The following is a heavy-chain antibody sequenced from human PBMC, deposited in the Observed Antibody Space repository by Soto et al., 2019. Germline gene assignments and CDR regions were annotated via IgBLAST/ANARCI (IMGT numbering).Heavy chain of an antibody. CDR3: ARPSGEKTSYGMDV. V-gene: IGHV3-21*01. Sequence: EVQLVESGGGLVKPGGSLRLSCAASGFTFSSYSMNWVRQAPGKGLEWVSSISSSSSYIYYADSVKGRFTISRDKAKNSLYLQMNSLRAEDTAVYYCARPSGEKTSYGMDVWGQGTTVTVSS. D-gene: IGHD4-17*01. CDR2: ISSSSSYI. J-gene: IGHJ6*02. CDR1: GFTFSSYS.